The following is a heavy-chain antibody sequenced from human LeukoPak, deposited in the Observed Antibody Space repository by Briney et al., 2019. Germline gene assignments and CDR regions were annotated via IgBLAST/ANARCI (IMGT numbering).Heavy chain of an antibody. CDR1: GSGFTFTTTW. CDR3: TTLSTVGGVIVSSY. Sequence: GGSLRLSCAASGSGFTFTTTWMSWVRQAPGKGLDWVGRIKSISDGGTTEYAASVKGRFTISRDDLKNTVYLQMSSLKTEDTAVYYCTTLSTVGGVIVSSYWGQGTLVTASS. CDR2: IKSISDGGTT. V-gene: IGHV3-15*01. J-gene: IGHJ4*02. D-gene: IGHD3-16*02.